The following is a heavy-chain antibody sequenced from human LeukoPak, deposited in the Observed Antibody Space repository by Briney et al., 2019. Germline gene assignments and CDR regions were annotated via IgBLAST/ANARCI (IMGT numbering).Heavy chain of an antibody. D-gene: IGHD6-19*01. J-gene: IGHJ4*02. CDR2: IIPNFGTA. Sequence: GASVTVSCQASVGTFISYAISWLRQAPAEGLEWMGGIIPNFGTANYAQKFQGRVTITADESTSTAYMELSSLRSEDTAVYYCARHQAVAGPFDYWGQGTLVTVSS. CDR1: VGTFISYA. V-gene: IGHV1-69*13. CDR3: ARHQAVAGPFDY.